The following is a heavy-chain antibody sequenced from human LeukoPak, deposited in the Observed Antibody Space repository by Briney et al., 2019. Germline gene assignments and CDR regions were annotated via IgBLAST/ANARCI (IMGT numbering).Heavy chain of an antibody. D-gene: IGHD5-18*01. CDR2: IYYSGST. CDR1: GGSISSSSYY. J-gene: IGHJ4*02. CDR3: ARHRYSYGPLEVDY. V-gene: IGHV4-39*01. Sequence: SETLSLTCTVSGGSISSSSYYWGWLRQPPGKGLEWIGSIYYSGSTYYNPSLKSRVTISVDTSKNQFSLKLSSVTAADTAVYYCARHRYSYGPLEVDYWGQGTLVTVSS.